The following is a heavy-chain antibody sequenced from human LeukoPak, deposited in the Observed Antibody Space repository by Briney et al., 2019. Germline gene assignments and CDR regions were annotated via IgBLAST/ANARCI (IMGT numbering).Heavy chain of an antibody. Sequence: QPGRSLRLSCAASGFTFSSYAMHWVRQAPGKGLEWVAVISYDGSNKYYADSVKGRFTISRDNSKNTLYLQMNSLRAEDTAVYYCAREQAFYSGYDYWSQGTLVTVSS. D-gene: IGHD5-12*01. V-gene: IGHV3-30*04. CDR3: AREQAFYSGYDY. CDR2: ISYDGSNK. CDR1: GFTFSSYA. J-gene: IGHJ4*02.